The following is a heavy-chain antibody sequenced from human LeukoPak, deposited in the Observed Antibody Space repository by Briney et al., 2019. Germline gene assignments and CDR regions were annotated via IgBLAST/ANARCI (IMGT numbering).Heavy chain of an antibody. J-gene: IGHJ4*02. CDR3: AKDRPTWPIDY. V-gene: IGHV4-61*02. Sequence: SETLSLTCTVSGGSIRNSIYCWGWIRQPAGKGLEWIGRIYTSGSTNYNPSLKSRVTISVDTSKNQFSLKLSSVTAADTAVYYCAKDRPTWPIDYWGQGTLVTVSS. CDR2: IYTSGST. CDR1: GGSIRNSIYC. D-gene: IGHD5-12*01.